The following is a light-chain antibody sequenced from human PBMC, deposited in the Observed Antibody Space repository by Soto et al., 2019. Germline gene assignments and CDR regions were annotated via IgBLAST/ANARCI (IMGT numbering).Light chain of an antibody. CDR2: GAS. J-gene: IGKJ2*01. CDR3: QQYNNWPPYT. CDR1: QSVSSN. Sequence: EIVMTQSPATLSVSPGGRATLFCRASQSVSSNLAWYQQKPGQAPRLLIYGASTRATGIPARFSGSGSGTEFTLTISGLQSEDFAVYYCQQYNNWPPYTFGQGTKLEIK. V-gene: IGKV3-15*01.